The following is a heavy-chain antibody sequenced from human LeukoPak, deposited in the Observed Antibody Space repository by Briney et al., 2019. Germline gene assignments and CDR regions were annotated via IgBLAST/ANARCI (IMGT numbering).Heavy chain of an antibody. CDR3: VRALGGDATSWDYFDY. V-gene: IGHV3-74*01. D-gene: IGHD2-15*01. J-gene: IGHJ4*02. CDR1: GFTFSSYW. Sequence: PGGSLRFSCAASGFTFSSYWMHWVHQAPGKGLVWVSRINTDGSSTSYADSVKGRFTISRDNAKNTLYLQMNSLRAEDTAVYYCVRALGGDATSWDYFDYWGQGTLVTVSS. CDR2: INTDGSST.